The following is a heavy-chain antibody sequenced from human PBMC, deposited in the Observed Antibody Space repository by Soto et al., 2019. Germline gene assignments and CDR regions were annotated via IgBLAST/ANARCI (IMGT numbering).Heavy chain of an antibody. V-gene: IGHV4-39*01. CDR1: GGSISSSSYY. D-gene: IGHD6-13*01. CDR3: ARPPGSNWYFDY. J-gene: IGHJ4*02. CDR2: IYYSGST. Sequence: QLQLQESGPGLVKPSETLSLTCTVSGGSISSSSYYWGWVRQPPGKGLEWIGSIYYSGSTYYNPALRSRVTISVDTSKNQSSLKLSSVTAADTAVYYCARPPGSNWYFDYWGQGTLDTVSS.